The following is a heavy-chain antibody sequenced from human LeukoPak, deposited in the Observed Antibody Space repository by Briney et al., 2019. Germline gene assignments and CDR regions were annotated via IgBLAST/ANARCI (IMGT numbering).Heavy chain of an antibody. J-gene: IGHJ5*02. CDR1: GFTFSSYA. D-gene: IGHD6-13*01. CDR3: ARAFSYSSPGWVA. Sequence: GGSLRLSCAASGFTFSSYAMHWVRQAPGKGLEWVAVIPYDGSNKYYADSVKGRFTISRDNSKNTLYLQMNSLRAEDTAVYYCARAFSYSSPGWVAWGQGTLVTVSS. CDR2: IPYDGSNK. V-gene: IGHV3-30-3*01.